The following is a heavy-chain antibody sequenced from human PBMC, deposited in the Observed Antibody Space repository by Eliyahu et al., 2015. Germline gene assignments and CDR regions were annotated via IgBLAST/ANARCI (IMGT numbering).Heavy chain of an antibody. CDR2: INHDGSVK. CDR3: ATTAASPGND. D-gene: IGHD1-1*01. V-gene: IGHV3-7*01. J-gene: IGHJ4*02. CDR1: ESPLSRXW. Sequence: EVQLVESGGGLVQPGGSVRLXWXXXESPLSRXWMSWVRQAPGKGLEWVANINHDGSVKFYVDSVKGRFTISRDNVKNSLYLQMSSLRVDDTAVYYCATTAASPGNDWGQGTLVSVSS.